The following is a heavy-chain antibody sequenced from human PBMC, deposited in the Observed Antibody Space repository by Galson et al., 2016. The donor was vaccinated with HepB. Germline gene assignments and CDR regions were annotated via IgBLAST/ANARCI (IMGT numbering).Heavy chain of an antibody. CDR3: ASPYYETSPWAVNGFDL. D-gene: IGHD3-22*01. CDR1: GYTFSSYW. Sequence: QSGAEVKKPGESLKISCKGSGYTFSSYWIAWVRQTPGKGLEWMGIIYPADSDTRYSPSFQGQVTISVVKSINTAYLPWGGLKASDGAMCYCASPYYETSPWAVNGFDLWGQGTMATVSS. J-gene: IGHJ3*01. V-gene: IGHV5-51*01. CDR2: IYPADSDT.